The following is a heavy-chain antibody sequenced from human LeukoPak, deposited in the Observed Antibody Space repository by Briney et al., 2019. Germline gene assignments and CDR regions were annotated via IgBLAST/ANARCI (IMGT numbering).Heavy chain of an antibody. Sequence: ASVKVSCXTSGYTFTSYGISWVRQAPGQGLEWMGWISAYTGDANSAQKFRGRVTLTTDTSTSTAYMELKSLRSDDTAVYYCAREIYRGGFDPWGQGTLVTVSS. D-gene: IGHD3-3*01. CDR3: AREIYRGGFDP. CDR2: ISAYTGDA. CDR1: GYTFTSYG. J-gene: IGHJ5*02. V-gene: IGHV1-18*01.